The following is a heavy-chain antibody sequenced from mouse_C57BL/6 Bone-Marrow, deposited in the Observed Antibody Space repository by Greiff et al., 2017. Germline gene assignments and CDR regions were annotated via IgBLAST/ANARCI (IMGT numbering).Heavy chain of an antibody. V-gene: IGHV1-82*01. CDR2: IYPVDGDT. CDR1: GYAFSSSW. D-gene: IGHD2-10*01. Sequence: VMLVESGPELVKPGASVKISCKASGYAFSSSWMNWVKQRPGKGLVWIGRIYPVDGDTTSNGKFKGKAKLTANKSSSTANMQLSSLTSEDSAVYFCARNLLLFAYWGQGTLVTVSA. CDR3: ARNLLLFAY. J-gene: IGHJ3*01.